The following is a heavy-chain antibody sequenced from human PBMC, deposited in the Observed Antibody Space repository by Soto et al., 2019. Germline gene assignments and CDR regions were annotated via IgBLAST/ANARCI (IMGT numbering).Heavy chain of an antibody. D-gene: IGHD6-13*01. CDR1: EFIFSSYA. CDR3: GKGGGGGAYSTSWYEFDY. J-gene: IGHJ4*02. Sequence: EVQLLESGGALVQPGGSLRLSCAASEFIFSSYAMSWVRQAPGKGPEWVAVISDTGGGTYYADSVKGRFTISRDNSKDPLDREMDGPRAGGTGVYYWGKGGGGGAYSTSWYEFDYWGQGTQVTVSS. V-gene: IGHV3-23*01. CDR2: ISDTGGGT.